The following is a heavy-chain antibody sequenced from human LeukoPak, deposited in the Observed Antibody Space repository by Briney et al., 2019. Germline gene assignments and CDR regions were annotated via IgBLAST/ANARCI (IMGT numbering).Heavy chain of an antibody. Sequence: GGSLRLSCAASGFTFSSYAMNWVRQAPGQGLEWVSLISYDGNNKYYAHSVKGRFTISRDNSKNTLYLQLNSLRAEDTAVYYCARAGYTSAWYYFEYWGQGTLVTVSS. CDR2: ISYDGNNK. V-gene: IGHV3-30-3*01. CDR3: ARAGYTSAWYYFEY. J-gene: IGHJ4*02. D-gene: IGHD6-13*01. CDR1: GFTFSSYA.